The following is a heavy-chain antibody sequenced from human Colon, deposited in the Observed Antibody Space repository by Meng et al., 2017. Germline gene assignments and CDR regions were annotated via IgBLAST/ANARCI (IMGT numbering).Heavy chain of an antibody. J-gene: IGHJ4*02. Sequence: GPPAESGPGLVKPSGTLSLTCAVSGDSIRSSNWWSWVRQPPGRGLEWIGEIYHSGSTNYNPSLKNRVTMTVDKSKNEFSLTLSSVTAADTAFYYCARVIYASGNMAHLDYWGQGTLVTVSS. CDR3: ARVIYASGNMAHLDY. CDR1: GDSIRSSNW. CDR2: IYHSGST. D-gene: IGHD3-10*01. V-gene: IGHV4-4*02.